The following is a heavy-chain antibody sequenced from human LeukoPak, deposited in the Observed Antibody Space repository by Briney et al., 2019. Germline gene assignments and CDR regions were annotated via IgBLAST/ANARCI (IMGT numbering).Heavy chain of an antibody. CDR2: IYYSGST. J-gene: IGHJ3*02. CDR3: ARVSSSGWHTGLLDI. V-gene: IGHV4-59*12. CDR1: GGSISSYY. Sequence: PSETLSLTCTVSGGSISSYYWSWIRQPPGKGLEWIGCIYYSGSTNYNPSLKSRVTISVDTSKNQFSLKLSSVTAADTAVYYCARVSSSGWHTGLLDIWGQGTMVTVSS. D-gene: IGHD6-19*01.